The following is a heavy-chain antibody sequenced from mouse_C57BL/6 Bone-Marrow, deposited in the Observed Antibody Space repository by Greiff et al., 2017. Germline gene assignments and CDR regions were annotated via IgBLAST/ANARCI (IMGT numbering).Heavy chain of an antibody. V-gene: IGHV14-4*01. Sequence: VQLQQSGAELVRPGASVKLSCTASGFNIKDDYIHWVKQRPEQGLEWIGWIDPEIGDTEYDSKFQGKATITSDTSSNTAYLQLSSLTSEDTAVYYCSSFDGNYFDCWGQGTPLTVAS. CDR3: SSFDGNYFDC. D-gene: IGHD2-3*01. J-gene: IGHJ2*01. CDR2: IDPEIGDT. CDR1: GFNIKDDY.